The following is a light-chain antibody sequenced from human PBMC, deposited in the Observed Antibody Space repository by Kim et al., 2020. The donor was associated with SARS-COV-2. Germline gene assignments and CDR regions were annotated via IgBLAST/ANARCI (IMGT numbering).Light chain of an antibody. J-gene: IGKJ1*01. CDR2: AAS. CDR3: QKYDSAPRT. V-gene: IGKV1-27*01. Sequence: DLQMTQSPSSLSASVGDRVTITCRASQDITNYLAWYQQHPGKLPTLLIYAASTLRSGVPSRFRGSGSGTDFTLTITSLQPEDVETYYCQKYDSAPRTFGQGTKVDIK. CDR1: QDITNY.